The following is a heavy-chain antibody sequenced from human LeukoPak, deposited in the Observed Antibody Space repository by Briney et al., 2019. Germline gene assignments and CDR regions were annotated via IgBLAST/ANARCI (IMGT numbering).Heavy chain of an antibody. CDR1: GGSISSGGYY. D-gene: IGHD6-13*01. J-gene: IGHJ3*02. Sequence: PSETLSLTCTVSGGSISSGGYYWSWIRQPPGKGLEWIGYIYHSGSTYYNPSLKSRVTISVDRSKNQFSLKLSSVTAADTAVYYCARGAQVYLIFIAAAGSDAFDIWGQGTMVTVSS. CDR2: IYHSGST. CDR3: ARGAQVYLIFIAAAGSDAFDI. V-gene: IGHV4-30-2*01.